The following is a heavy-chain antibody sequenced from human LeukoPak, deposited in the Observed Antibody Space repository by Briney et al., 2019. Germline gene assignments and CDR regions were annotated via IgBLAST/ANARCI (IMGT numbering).Heavy chain of an antibody. CDR3: AKGRASAGGYSGYDWGDWFDP. CDR2: MSSKSGHT. D-gene: IGHD5-12*01. CDR1: GYSFPTYD. Sequence: ASVKVSCKASGYSFPTYDINWVRQATGQGLQWMGWMSSKSGHTAYAQKFQGRVIFTRNISISTAYMEASSLTSEDTAVYYCAKGRASAGGYSGYDWGDWFDPWGQGTLVTVSS. V-gene: IGHV1-8*03. J-gene: IGHJ5*02.